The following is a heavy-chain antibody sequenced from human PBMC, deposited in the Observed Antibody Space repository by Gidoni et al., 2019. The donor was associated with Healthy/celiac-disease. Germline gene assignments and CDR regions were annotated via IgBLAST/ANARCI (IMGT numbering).Heavy chain of an antibody. CDR3: ARGDTIGGVDY. J-gene: IGHJ4*02. CDR1: GFTVSSNY. D-gene: IGHD3-3*01. V-gene: IGHV3-53*04. CDR2: IYSGGST. Sequence: VQPVESGGGLVQPAGSLRLSCAASGFTVSSNYMSWVRQAQGKGLELVSVIYSGGSTYYADSVKGRFTIYRHNSKNTLYLQMNSLRAEDTAVYDCARGDTIGGVDYWGQGTLVTVSS.